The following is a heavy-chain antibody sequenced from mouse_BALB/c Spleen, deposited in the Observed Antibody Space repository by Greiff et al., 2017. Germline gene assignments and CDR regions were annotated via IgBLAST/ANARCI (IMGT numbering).Heavy chain of an antibody. CDR1: GYTFTSYY. V-gene: IGHV1-53*01. CDR3: ARSDYVYYAMDY. D-gene: IGHD2-4*01. CDR2: INPSNGGT. Sequence: QVQLQQSGAELVKPGASVKLSCKASGYTFTSYYMYWVKQRPGQGLEWIGEINPSNGGTNYNGKFKGKATLTADKSSSTAYMQLSSLTSEDSAVYFCARSDYVYYAMDYWGQGTSVTVSS. J-gene: IGHJ4*01.